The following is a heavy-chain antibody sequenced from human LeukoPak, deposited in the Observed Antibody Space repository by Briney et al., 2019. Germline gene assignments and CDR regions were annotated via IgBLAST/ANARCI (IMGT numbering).Heavy chain of an antibody. CDR1: GFTFSSYA. J-gene: IGHJ6*02. D-gene: IGHD1-26*01. V-gene: IGHV3-30-3*01. Sequence: PGGSLRLSCAASGFTFSSYAMHWVRQAPGKGLEWVAAISYDGSNKYYADSVKGRFTISRDNSKNTLYLQMNSLRAEGTAVYYCARSIVGASDFYYYGMDVWGQGTTVTVSS. CDR2: ISYDGSNK. CDR3: ARSIVGASDFYYYGMDV.